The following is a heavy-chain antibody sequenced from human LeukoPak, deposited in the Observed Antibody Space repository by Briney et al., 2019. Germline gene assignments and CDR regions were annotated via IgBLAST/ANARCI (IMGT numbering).Heavy chain of an antibody. V-gene: IGHV3-30-3*01. J-gene: IGHJ4*02. CDR1: GFTFSSYA. CDR3: GREGEYSSSSALDY. CDR2: ISYDGSNK. Sequence: GGSLRLSCAASGFTFSSYAMHWVRQAPGKGLEWVAVISYDGSNKYYADSVKGRFTISRDNSKNTLYLQMDSLRAEDTAVYYCGREGEYSSSSALDYWGQGTLVTVSS. D-gene: IGHD6-6*01.